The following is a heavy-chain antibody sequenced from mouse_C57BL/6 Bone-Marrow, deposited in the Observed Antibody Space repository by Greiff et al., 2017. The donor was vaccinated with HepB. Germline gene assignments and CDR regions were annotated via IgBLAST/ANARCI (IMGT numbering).Heavy chain of an antibody. CDR1: GYSITSGYY. V-gene: IGHV3-6*01. CDR2: ISYDGSN. CDR3: ARGVYYEAMDY. D-gene: IGHD2-4*01. J-gene: IGHJ4*01. Sequence: DVKLQESGPGLVKPSQSLSLTCSVTGYSITSGYYWNWIRQFPGNKLEWMGYISYDGSNNYNPSLKNRISITRDTSKNQFFLKLNSVTTEDTATYYCARGVYYEAMDYWGQGTSVTVSS.